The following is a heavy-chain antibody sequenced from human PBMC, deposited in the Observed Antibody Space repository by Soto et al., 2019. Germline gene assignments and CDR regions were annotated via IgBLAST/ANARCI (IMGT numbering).Heavy chain of an antibody. Sequence: QVHLVESGGGVVQPGGSLRLSCTASGFTFNKFGMHWVRQTPGKGLEWVAAVSYDGNHDFYADSVRGRLIISRDNSKNTLYLQLNTLIPYDTAVYYCVKERADFVTVPHATSGMDVWGPGTTVTVSS. J-gene: IGHJ6*02. V-gene: IGHV3-30*18. CDR2: VSYDGNHD. CDR1: GFTFNKFG. D-gene: IGHD3-3*01. CDR3: VKERADFVTVPHATSGMDV.